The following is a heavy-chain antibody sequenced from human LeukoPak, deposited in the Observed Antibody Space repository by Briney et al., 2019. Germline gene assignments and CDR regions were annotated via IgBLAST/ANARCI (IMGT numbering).Heavy chain of an antibody. J-gene: IGHJ5*02. CDR1: GDSVSSNSAA. D-gene: IGHD5-24*01. CDR2: TSYRSKWYN. V-gene: IGHV6-1*01. Sequence: QTLSLTCAISGDSVSSNSAAWNWIRQSPSRGLEWLGRTSYRSKWYNDYAVSVKSRITINPDTSKNQFSLQLSSVTPEDTAVYYCARQNNTYHHYNLGWFDPWGQGTLVTVSS. CDR3: ARQNNTYHHYNLGWFDP.